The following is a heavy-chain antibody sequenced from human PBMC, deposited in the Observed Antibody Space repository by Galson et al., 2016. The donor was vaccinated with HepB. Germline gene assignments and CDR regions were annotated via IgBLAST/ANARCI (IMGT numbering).Heavy chain of an antibody. D-gene: IGHD6-19*01. J-gene: IGHJ4*02. CDR2: INPSGGST. V-gene: IGHV1-46*01. Sequence: SVKVSCKASGYTFTSYNVHWVRQAPGQGLEWMGIINPSGGSTSYTQKFQGRVTMTRDTSTSTVYMELSSLRAEDTAVYYCAKGVAGKGFDYWGQGTLVTVSS. CDR1: GYTFTSYN. CDR3: AKGVAGKGFDY.